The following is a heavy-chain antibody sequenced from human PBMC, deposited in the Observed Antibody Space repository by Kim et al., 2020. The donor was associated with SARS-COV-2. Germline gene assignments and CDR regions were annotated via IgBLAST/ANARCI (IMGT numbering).Heavy chain of an antibody. CDR2: ISSSSSTI. CDR1: GFTFSSYS. D-gene: IGHD6-13*01. V-gene: IGHV3-48*02. J-gene: IGHJ6*02. Sequence: GGSLRLSCAASGFTFSSYSMNWVRRAPGQGLEWVSYISSSSSTIYYADSVKGRFTISRDNAKNSLYLQMNSLRDEDTAVYYCARDGYSSSWYERYYYYGMDVWGQGTTVTVSS. CDR3: ARDGYSSSWYERYYYYGMDV.